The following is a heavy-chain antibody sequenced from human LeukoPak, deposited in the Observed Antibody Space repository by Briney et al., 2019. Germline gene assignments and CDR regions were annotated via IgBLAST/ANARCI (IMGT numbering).Heavy chain of an antibody. CDR2: IYYSGST. CDR1: GGSISSSSYY. Sequence: SETLSLTCTVSGGSISSSSYYWGWIRQPPGKGLEWIGSIYYSGSTYYNPSLKSRVTISVDTSKNQFSLKLSSVTAADTAVYHCARTEYYYGSGSYYNVPYYFDYWGQGTLVTVSS. D-gene: IGHD3-10*01. CDR3: ARTEYYYGSGSYYNVPYYFDY. J-gene: IGHJ4*02. V-gene: IGHV4-39*01.